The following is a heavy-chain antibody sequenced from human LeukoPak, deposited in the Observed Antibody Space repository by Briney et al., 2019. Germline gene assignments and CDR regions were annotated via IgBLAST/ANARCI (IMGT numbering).Heavy chain of an antibody. CDR3: AKDRYYDSSGPSPIDY. D-gene: IGHD3-22*01. V-gene: IGHV3-30*02. J-gene: IGHJ4*02. Sequence: GSLRLSCAVSGFTFSTYTMNWVRQAPGKGLEWVAFIRYDGSNKYYADSVKGRFTISRDNSKNTLYLQMNSLRAEDTAVYYCAKDRYYDSSGPSPIDYWGQGTLVTVSS. CDR1: GFTFSTYT. CDR2: IRYDGSNK.